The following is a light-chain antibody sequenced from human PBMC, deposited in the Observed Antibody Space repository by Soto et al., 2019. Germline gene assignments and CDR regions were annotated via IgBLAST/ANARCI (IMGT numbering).Light chain of an antibody. CDR2: LEGTGKY. Sequence: QAVVTQSSSASASLGSSVKLTCTLSSGHVSYIIAWHQQQPGKAPRYLMKLEGTGKYNKGSGVPDRFSGSSSGADRYLTITRLPFEDEADYYCATRANNIWVFGGGTKLTVL. J-gene: IGLJ3*02. CDR3: ATRANNIWV. V-gene: IGLV4-60*02. CDR1: SGHVSYI.